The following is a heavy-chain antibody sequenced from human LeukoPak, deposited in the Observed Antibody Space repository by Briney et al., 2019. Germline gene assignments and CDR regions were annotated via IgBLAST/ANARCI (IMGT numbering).Heavy chain of an antibody. CDR3: ARELYSSSTSRAFDI. J-gene: IGHJ3*02. V-gene: IGHV3-66*01. D-gene: IGHD6-13*01. CDR1: GFTVSSNY. Sequence: PGGSLRLSCAASGFTVSSNYMSWVRQAPGKGLEWVSVIYSGGSTYYADSVKGRFTISRDNSKNTLYLQMNSLRAEDTAVYYCARELYSSSTSRAFDIWGQGTMVTVSS. CDR2: IYSGGST.